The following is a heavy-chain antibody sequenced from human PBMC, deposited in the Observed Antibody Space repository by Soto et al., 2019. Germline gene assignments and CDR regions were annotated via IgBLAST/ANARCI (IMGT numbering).Heavy chain of an antibody. V-gene: IGHV3-15*07. CDR2: IKSKTDGGTT. CDR1: GFTFSNAW. CDR3: TTDPGIAVAGTTGRDFDY. J-gene: IGHJ4*02. Sequence: GGSLRLSCAASGFTFSNAWMNWVRQAPGKGLEWVGRIKSKTDGGTTDYAAPVKDRFTISRDDSKNTLYLQMNSLKTEDTAVYYCTTDPGIAVAGTTGRDFDYWGQGTLVTVSS. D-gene: IGHD6-19*01.